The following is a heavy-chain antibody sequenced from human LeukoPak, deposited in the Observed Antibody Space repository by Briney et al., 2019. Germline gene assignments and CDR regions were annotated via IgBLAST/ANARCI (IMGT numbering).Heavy chain of an antibody. CDR2: IIPIFGTA. V-gene: IGHV1-69*05. D-gene: IGHD3-16*01. Sequence: ASVKVSCKASGYTFTGYYMHWVRQAPGQGLEWMGRIIPIFGTANYAQKFQGRVTITTDESTSTAYMELSSLRSEDTAVYYCARVLIYDYVWGSYHDDAFDIWGQGTMVTVSS. CDR1: GYTFTGYY. CDR3: ARVLIYDYVWGSYHDDAFDI. J-gene: IGHJ3*02.